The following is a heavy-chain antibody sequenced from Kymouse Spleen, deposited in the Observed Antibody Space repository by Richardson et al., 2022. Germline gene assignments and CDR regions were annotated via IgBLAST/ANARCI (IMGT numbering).Heavy chain of an antibody. CDR1: GGSISSSNW. V-gene: IGHV4-4*02. D-gene: IGHD6-6*01. J-gene: IGHJ6*02. Sequence: QVQLQESGPGLVKPSGTLSLTCAVSGGSISSSNWWSWVRQPPGKGLEWIGEIYHSGSTNYNPSLKSRVTISVDKSKNQFSLKLSSVTAADTAVYYCARAEAARHLYYYYGMDVWGQGTTVTVSS. CDR2: IYHSGST. CDR3: ARAEAARHLYYYYGMDV.